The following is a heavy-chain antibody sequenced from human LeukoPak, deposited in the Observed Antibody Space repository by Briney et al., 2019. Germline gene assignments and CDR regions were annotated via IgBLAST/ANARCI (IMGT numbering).Heavy chain of an antibody. CDR1: GGPISSYY. J-gene: IGHJ5*02. V-gene: IGHV4-59*01. CDR2: IYYSGST. Sequence: SETPALTCTVSGGPISSYYWSLIRQPPGKGPGWVGDIYYSGSTNYNPSLKSRVTISVDTSKNQFSLKLSSVTAADTAVYYCARVGGFEYSSSSGWWFDPWGQGTLVTVSS. CDR3: ARVGGFEYSSSSGWWFDP. D-gene: IGHD6-6*01.